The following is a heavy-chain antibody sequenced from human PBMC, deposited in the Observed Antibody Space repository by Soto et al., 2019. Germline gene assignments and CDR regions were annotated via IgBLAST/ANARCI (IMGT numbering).Heavy chain of an antibody. CDR1: GYTFTSYG. Sequence: ASVKVSCKASGYTFTSYGISWVRQAPGQGLEWMGWISAYNGNTNYAQKLQGRVTMTTDTSTSTAYMELRSLRSDDTAVYYCARDIVLMVYDYYYYGMDVWGQGTTVTVSS. D-gene: IGHD2-8*01. CDR2: ISAYNGNT. CDR3: ARDIVLMVYDYYYYGMDV. J-gene: IGHJ6*02. V-gene: IGHV1-18*01.